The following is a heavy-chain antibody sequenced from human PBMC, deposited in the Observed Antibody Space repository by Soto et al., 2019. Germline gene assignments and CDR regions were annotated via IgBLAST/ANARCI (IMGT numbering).Heavy chain of an antibody. CDR2: IYYSGST. D-gene: IGHD3-10*01. Sequence: QVQLQESGPGLVKPSQTLSLTCTVSGGSISSGDYYWSWIRQPPGKGLEWIGYIYYSGSTYYDPSLKSRVTISVDTSKHQLSLKLSSVTAADTAVYYCHRVRGRRYGMDVWGHGATVIVSS. J-gene: IGHJ6*02. CDR1: GGSISSGDYY. V-gene: IGHV4-30-4*01. CDR3: HRVRGRRYGMDV.